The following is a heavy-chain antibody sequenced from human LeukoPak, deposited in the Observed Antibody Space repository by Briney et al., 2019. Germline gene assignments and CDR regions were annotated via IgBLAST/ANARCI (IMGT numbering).Heavy chain of an antibody. CDR1: GFTFSSYA. CDR3: AKVAMTTVTVYFDY. CDR2: ISVSGTGT. J-gene: IGHJ4*02. V-gene: IGHV3-23*01. D-gene: IGHD4-17*01. Sequence: PGGSLRLSCAASGFTFSSYAMNWVRQAPGKGLEWVSAISVSGTGTYYADSVKGRFTISRDNSENTLYLQMNGLRAEDTAVYYCAKVAMTTVTVYFDYWGQGTLVTVSS.